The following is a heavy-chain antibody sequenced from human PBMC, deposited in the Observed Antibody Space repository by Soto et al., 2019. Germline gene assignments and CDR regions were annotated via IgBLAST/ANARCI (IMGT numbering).Heavy chain of an antibody. D-gene: IGHD3-3*01. CDR1: GYSFTSYW. CDR2: IFPGDSDT. J-gene: IGHJ4*02. V-gene: IGHV5-51*01. Sequence: GESLKISCKGSGYSFTSYWIAWVRQEPGKGLEWMGIIFPGDSDTRYSPSFQGQVTISVDKSISTAYLQLSSLKASDTAMYFCARRGQEYKRSFWIDSWGQGTLVTVSS. CDR3: ARRGQEYKRSFWIDS.